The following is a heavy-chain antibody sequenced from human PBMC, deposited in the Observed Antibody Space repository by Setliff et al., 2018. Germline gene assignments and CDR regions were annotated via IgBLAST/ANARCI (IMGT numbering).Heavy chain of an antibody. J-gene: IGHJ4*02. CDR1: GFTFSDAW. Sequence: GGSLRLSCAASGFTFSDAWMSWVRQAPGKGLEWVGRIKSKTDGGTTDYAALVKDRFTISRDDSKDTLYLQMNSLKTEDTAVYYCTTGGSGWYARFDYWGQGSLVTVSS. CDR2: IKSKTDGGTT. V-gene: IGHV3-15*01. CDR3: TTGGSGWYARFDY. D-gene: IGHD6-13*01.